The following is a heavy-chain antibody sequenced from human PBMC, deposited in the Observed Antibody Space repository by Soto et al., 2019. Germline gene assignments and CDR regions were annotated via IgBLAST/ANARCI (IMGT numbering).Heavy chain of an antibody. CDR2: ISGSGGST. V-gene: IGHV3-23*01. D-gene: IGHD3-22*01. CDR1: GFTFSSYA. CDR3: AKAIPQDYYDSSGYYSTFDY. Sequence: GGSLRLSCAASGFTFSSYAMSWVRQAPGKGLEWVSAISGSGGSTYYADSVKGRFTISRDNSKNTLYLQMNSLRAEDTAVYYCAKAIPQDYYDSSGYYSTFDYWGQGTLVTVSS. J-gene: IGHJ4*02.